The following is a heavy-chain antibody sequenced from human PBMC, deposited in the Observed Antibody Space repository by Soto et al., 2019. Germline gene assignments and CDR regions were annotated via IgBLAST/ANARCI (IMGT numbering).Heavy chain of an antibody. Sequence: GASVKVSCKASGGTFSSSTISWVRQAPGQGLEWMGRIIPILGIANYAQKFQGRVTITADKSTSTAYMELSSLRSEDTAVYYCAREGVGSGWSSQVGATLSHLYYFDYWGQGTLVTVSS. CDR3: AREGVGSGWSSQVGATLSHLYYFDY. V-gene: IGHV1-69*04. D-gene: IGHD1-26*01. CDR2: IIPILGIA. J-gene: IGHJ4*02. CDR1: GGTFSSST.